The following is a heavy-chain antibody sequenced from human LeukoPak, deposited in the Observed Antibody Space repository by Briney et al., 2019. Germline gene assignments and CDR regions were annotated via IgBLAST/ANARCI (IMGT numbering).Heavy chain of an antibody. CDR1: GVSINDYY. CDR3: ARIRCGHSGSVCYNH. D-gene: IGHD3-9*01. Sequence: PSETLSLTCGVFGVSINDYYWSWIRQSPGKGLEWIGEISHNEGTRYNPSLESRVTMSVGTSENQLSLKLIFVTAADTAVYYCARIRCGHSGSVCYNHWGLGTLVTVSS. CDR2: ISHNEGT. J-gene: IGHJ4*02. V-gene: IGHV4-34*01.